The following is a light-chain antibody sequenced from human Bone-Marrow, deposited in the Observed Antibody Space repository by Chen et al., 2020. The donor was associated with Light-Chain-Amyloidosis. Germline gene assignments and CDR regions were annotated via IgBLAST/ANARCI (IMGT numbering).Light chain of an antibody. CDR1: QTISSNY. CDR3: QQYGTSPLT. CDR2: GSS. Sequence: EIVLTQSPGTLSLSPGEGANLSCRASQTISSNYLTWYQQKFGQAPRLLIYGSSSRATGIPDRFTGSGSGTHVTLTINRLEPEDFAMYYCQQYGTSPLTFGGGTKVEIK. V-gene: IGKV3-20*01. J-gene: IGKJ4*01.